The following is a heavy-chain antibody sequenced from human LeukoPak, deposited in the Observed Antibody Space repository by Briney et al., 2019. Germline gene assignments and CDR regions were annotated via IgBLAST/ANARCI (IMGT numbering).Heavy chain of an antibody. J-gene: IGHJ4*02. V-gene: IGHV3-23*01. D-gene: IGHD3-3*01. CDR3: VKAQRGFDDFWSGYDY. CDR2: IFAGSGTT. CDR1: GFTFSRYF. Sequence: GGSLRLSCAASGFTFSRYFLAWVRQAPGKWLEWVASIFAGSGTTHYADSVKGRFTISRDNSQNTLYIQMESLRVEDTAVYYCVKAQRGFDDFWSGYDYWGQGSLVTVSS.